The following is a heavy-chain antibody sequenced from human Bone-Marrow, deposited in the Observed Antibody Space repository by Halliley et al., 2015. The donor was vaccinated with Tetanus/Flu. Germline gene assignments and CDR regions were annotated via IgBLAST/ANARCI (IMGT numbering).Heavy chain of an antibody. D-gene: IGHD3-16*01. CDR2: IYYSGTT. J-gene: IGHJ6*02. CDR1: GASISSYY. V-gene: IGHV4-59*01. CDR3: VRDLGPGGYYYGMDV. Sequence: TLSLTCTVSGASISSYYWTWIRQPPGRGLEWIGYIYYSGTTNYNPSLKSRVTISVDRSKNQFSLNLSSVTAADTAVYYCVRDLGPGGYYYGMDVWGQGTRVTVS.